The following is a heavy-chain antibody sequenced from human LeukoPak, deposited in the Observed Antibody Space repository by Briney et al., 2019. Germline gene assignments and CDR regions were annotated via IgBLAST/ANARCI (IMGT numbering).Heavy chain of an antibody. J-gene: IGHJ4*02. CDR2: FKSDGSST. V-gene: IGHV3-74*01. D-gene: IGHD6-19*01. CDR3: VRVGVAGTGW. Sequence: LSGGSLRLSCAASGFTFSRYWMHWVRQAPGKGLVWVSRFKSDGSSTNYADSVKGRFTISRDNAKNSLYLQMNSLRAEDTAVYYCVRVGVAGTGWWGQGTLVTVSS. CDR1: GFTFSRYW.